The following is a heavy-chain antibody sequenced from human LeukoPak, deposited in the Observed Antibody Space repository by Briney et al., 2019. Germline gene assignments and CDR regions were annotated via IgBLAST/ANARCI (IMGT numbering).Heavy chain of an antibody. J-gene: IGHJ4*02. V-gene: IGHV3-33*05. Sequence: GGSLGLSCAASGFTFSSFGMHWVRQAPGEGLEWVAVVLHDGRYKYYADSVKGRFTISTDNSKNILYLQMNSLRAEDTAVYYCARDKGTYYFDYWGQGALVTVSS. CDR1: GFTFSSFG. CDR3: ARDKGTYYFDY. CDR2: VLHDGRYK.